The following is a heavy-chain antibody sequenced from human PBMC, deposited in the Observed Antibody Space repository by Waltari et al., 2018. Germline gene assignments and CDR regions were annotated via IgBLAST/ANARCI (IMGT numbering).Heavy chain of an antibody. CDR1: GFTFSNYW. V-gene: IGHV4-59*01. D-gene: IGHD3-22*01. J-gene: IGHJ4*02. Sequence: VQVVESGGGLVQPGGSLRLSCAASGFTFSNYWMNWVRQAPGKGLGWIGYIYYSGSTNYNPSLKSRVTISVDTSKNQFSLKLSSVTAADTAVYYCARDSRYYDSSGFDYWGQGTLVTVSS. CDR2: IYYSGST. CDR3: ARDSRYYDSSGFDY.